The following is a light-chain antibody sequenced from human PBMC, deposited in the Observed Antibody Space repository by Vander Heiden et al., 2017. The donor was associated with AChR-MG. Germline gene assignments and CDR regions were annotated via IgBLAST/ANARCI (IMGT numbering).Light chain of an antibody. Sequence: HSVLTHPPSTSATPGPRVTISCSASSSNIGRNTVIWYQLLPGTAPNLLIYSNNQRPSGVPDLFSGSKSGTSASLAISRLQSADEADYYCAAWDDSLNGPVVFGGGTKLTVL. CDR1: SSNIGRNT. J-gene: IGLJ2*01. V-gene: IGLV1-44*01. CDR3: AAWDDSLNGPVV. CDR2: SNN.